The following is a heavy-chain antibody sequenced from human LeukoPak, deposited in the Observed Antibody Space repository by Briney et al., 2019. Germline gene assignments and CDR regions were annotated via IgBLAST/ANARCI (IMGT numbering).Heavy chain of an antibody. CDR3: ARAGDYDYVWGTAPTDY. J-gene: IGHJ4*02. V-gene: IGHV1-18*01. D-gene: IGHD3-16*01. CDR2: ISAYNGNT. CDR1: GYTFTSYG. Sequence: ASVKVSCKASGYTFTSYGISWVRQAPGQGLEWMGWISAYNGNTNYAQKLQGRVTMTTDTSTSTAYMEMRSLRSDDTAVYYCARAGDYDYVWGTAPTDYWGQGTLVTVSS.